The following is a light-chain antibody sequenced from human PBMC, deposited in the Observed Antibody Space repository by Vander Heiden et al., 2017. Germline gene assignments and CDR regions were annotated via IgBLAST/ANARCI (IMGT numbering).Light chain of an antibody. CDR3: QQYHSTPVT. V-gene: IGKV4-1*01. Sequence: DIVMTQSPDSLAESLGERATINCKSSQIVLYSSNNKNYLAWYQQKPGQPPKLLIYWASTRESGVPDRFSGSGSGTDFTLTISSLQAEDVAVYYCQQYHSTPVTFGQGTKVEIK. CDR2: WAS. CDR1: QIVLYSSNNKNY. J-gene: IGKJ1*01.